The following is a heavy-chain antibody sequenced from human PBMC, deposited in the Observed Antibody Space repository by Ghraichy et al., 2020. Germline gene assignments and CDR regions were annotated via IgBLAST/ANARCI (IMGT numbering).Heavy chain of an antibody. CDR2: INQDGSQK. CDR3: ARDPRCPDY. D-gene: IGHD4-17*01. CDR1: GFSFSAYW. J-gene: IGHJ4*02. V-gene: IGHV3-7*01. Sequence: GGSLRLSCAASGFSFSAYWVTWVRQAPGMGLEWVANINQDGSQKYYVDSVKGRFTISRDYAKNSLYLQMNILRADDTALYYCARDPRCPDYWGQGALVTVSS.